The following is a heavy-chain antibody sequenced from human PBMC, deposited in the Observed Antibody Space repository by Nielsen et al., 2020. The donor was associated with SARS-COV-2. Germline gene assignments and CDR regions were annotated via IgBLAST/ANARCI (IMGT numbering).Heavy chain of an antibody. J-gene: IGHJ3*02. CDR3: ARDPDIVLRVYGHGHAFDI. D-gene: IGHD2-8*01. CDR2: INWNGGST. Sequence: WIRQPPGKGLEWVSGINWNGGSTGYADSVKGRFTISRDNAKNSLYLQMNSLRAEDTALYHCARDPDIVLRVYGHGHAFDIWGQGTMVTVSS. V-gene: IGHV3-20*01.